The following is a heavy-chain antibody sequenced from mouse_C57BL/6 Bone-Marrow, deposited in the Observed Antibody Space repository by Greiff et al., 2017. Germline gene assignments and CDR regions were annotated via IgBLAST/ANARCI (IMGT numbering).Heavy chain of an antibody. CDR2: ISSGGSYT. V-gene: IGHV5-6*01. CDR3: ARHGRIYYGYDEGDY. CDR1: GFTFSSYG. D-gene: IGHD2-2*01. J-gene: IGHJ2*01. Sequence: EVKLVESGGDLVKPGGSLKLSCAASGFTFSSYGMSWVRQTPDKRLEWVATISSGGSYTYYPDSVNGRFTISRDNAKNTLYLQMNSLKSEDTAMYYCARHGRIYYGYDEGDYWGQGTTLTVSS.